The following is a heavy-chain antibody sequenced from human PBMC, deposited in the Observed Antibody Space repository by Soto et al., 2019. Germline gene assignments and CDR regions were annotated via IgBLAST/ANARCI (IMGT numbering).Heavy chain of an antibody. D-gene: IGHD3-22*01. J-gene: IGHJ4*02. CDR1: GFTFSIYA. Sequence: PGGSRSLSSSASGFTFSIYAMHWVRQAPGKGLEWVAVISYDASNKDYAHSVTGRFTISRDNSKNTLYLQMNSLRAEDTAVYYCARDPLITMRVVVTWFDYWGQGTLFTVSS. CDR2: ISYDASNK. CDR3: ARDPLITMRVVVTWFDY. V-gene: IGHV3-30-3*01.